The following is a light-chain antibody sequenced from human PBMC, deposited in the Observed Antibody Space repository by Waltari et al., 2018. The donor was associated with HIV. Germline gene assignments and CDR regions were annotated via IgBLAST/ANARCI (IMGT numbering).Light chain of an antibody. Sequence: DIKRTQSPSTRSASVGDRVTITCRASQTISNWLAWYQQKPGKAPKLLIYKASSLKSGVPSRFSGSGSGTEFTLSISSLQPDDFATYYCQQYNTYWTFGQGTKVEI. CDR1: QTISNW. V-gene: IGKV1-5*03. CDR3: QQYNTYWT. CDR2: KAS. J-gene: IGKJ1*01.